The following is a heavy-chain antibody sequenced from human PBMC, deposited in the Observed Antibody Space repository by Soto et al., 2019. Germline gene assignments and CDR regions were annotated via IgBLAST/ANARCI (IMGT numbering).Heavy chain of an antibody. D-gene: IGHD5-12*01. CDR1: GYTFTGYY. CDR2: INPNSGGT. V-gene: IGHV1-2*04. J-gene: IGHJ4*02. Sequence: QVQLVQSGAEVKKPGASVKVSCKASGYTFTGYYMHWVRQAPGQGLELMGWINPNSGGTNYAQKFQGWVTMTRDTSISTAYMELIRLRSADKAVYYCARDGYSGYAVGSSLALWGQGTLVTVAS. CDR3: ARDGYSGYAVGSSLAL.